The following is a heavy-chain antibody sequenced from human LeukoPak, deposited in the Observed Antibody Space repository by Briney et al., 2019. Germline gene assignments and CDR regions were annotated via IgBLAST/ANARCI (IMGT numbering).Heavy chain of an antibody. J-gene: IGHJ4*02. CDR2: ISSTSSTI. CDR3: TSASSVSGLYYWE. V-gene: IGHV3-48*02. D-gene: IGHD3-10*01. Sequence: GGSLRLSCAASGFTFSSYSMNWVRQAPGKGLEGVSHISSTSSTIYYADSVKGRFTISRDNAKNSLYLQMNSLRDEDTADYYCTSASSVSGLYYWEWGQGTLVTVSS. CDR1: GFTFSSYS.